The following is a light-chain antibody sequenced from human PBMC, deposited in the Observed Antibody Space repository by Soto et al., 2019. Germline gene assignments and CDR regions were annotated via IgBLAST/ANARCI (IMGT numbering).Light chain of an antibody. J-gene: IGLJ1*01. Sequence: QSALTQPACLSGSPGQSITISCTGTDSDIGSHNHVSWYQQHPGKAPKLMIFEVSNRPSGVSNRFSGSKSGSTASLTISGLQTEDEADYYCSSYSRSSTLRVFGSGTKVTVL. CDR2: EVS. CDR3: SSYSRSSTLRV. CDR1: DSDIGSHNH. V-gene: IGLV2-14*01.